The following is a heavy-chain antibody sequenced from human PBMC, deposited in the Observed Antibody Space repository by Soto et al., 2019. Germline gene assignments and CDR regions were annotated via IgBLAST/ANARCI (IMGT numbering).Heavy chain of an antibody. Sequence: EVQLVESGGGLVKPGGSLRLSCAASGFTFSSYSMNWVRQAPGKGLEWVSSISSSSSYIYYADSVKGRFTISRDNAKNSLYLQMNSLRAEDTAVYYCARDPRIKTVIAVAGTGYYYGMDVWGQGTTVTVSS. CDR3: ARDPRIKTVIAVAGTGYYYGMDV. CDR2: ISSSSSYI. D-gene: IGHD6-19*01. CDR1: GFTFSSYS. V-gene: IGHV3-21*01. J-gene: IGHJ6*02.